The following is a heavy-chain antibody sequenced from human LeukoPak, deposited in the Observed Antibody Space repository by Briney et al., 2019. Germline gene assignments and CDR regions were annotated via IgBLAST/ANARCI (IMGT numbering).Heavy chain of an antibody. Sequence: GGSLRLSCAASGFAFTNYWMHWVRQAPGKGLDWVANLKQDGSEKNYVDSVKGRFTISRDNAKNSLYLQMNSLRVEDTAVYYCARERVTTTSFDYWGQGVLVTVSS. CDR3: ARERVTTTSFDY. D-gene: IGHD2/OR15-2a*01. J-gene: IGHJ4*02. V-gene: IGHV3-7*01. CDR1: GFAFTNYW. CDR2: LKQDGSEK.